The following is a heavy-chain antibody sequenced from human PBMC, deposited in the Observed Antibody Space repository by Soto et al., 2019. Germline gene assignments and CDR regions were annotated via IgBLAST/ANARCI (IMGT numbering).Heavy chain of an antibody. D-gene: IGHD3-9*01. CDR2: ISAYNGNT. CDR1: GYAFTIYG. J-gene: IGHJ3*02. CDR3: ARGDTTYYDILTPAAAFDI. Sequence: AAPVNVSWKTAGYAFTIYGISWVRKAPGQGLEWMGWISAYNGNTNYAQKLQGRVTMTTDTSTSTAYMELRSLRSDDTAVYYCARGDTTYYDILTPAAAFDIWGKRTMVTVSS. V-gene: IGHV1-18*01.